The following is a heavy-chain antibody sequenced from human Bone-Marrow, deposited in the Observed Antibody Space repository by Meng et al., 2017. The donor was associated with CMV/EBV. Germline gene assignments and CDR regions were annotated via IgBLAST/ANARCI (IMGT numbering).Heavy chain of an antibody. CDR3: ARDTVYCGGDCPPAFDI. D-gene: IGHD2-21*01. V-gene: IGHV3-21*01. J-gene: IGHJ3*02. CDR1: GFTFSSYS. CDR2: ISSSSSYI. Sequence: GRSLRLSCAASGFTFSSYSMNWVRQAPGKGLEWVSSISSSSSYIYYADSVKGRFTISRDNAKNSLYLQMNSLRAEDTAVYYCARDTVYCGGDCPPAFDIWVQGTMVTVSS.